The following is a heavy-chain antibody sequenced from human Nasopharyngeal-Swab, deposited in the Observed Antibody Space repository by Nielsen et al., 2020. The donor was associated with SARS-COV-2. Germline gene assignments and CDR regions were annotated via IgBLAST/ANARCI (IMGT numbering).Heavy chain of an antibody. Sequence: GESLKISCTASGFTVGGYAMSWVRQAPGKGLEWVGSIRSKAYGGTTEYAASVKGRFTISRDDSKSIAYLQMNSLRNEDTAVYYCTIYAWTYADLSYFDYWGQGTLVTVSS. CDR3: TIYAWTYADLSYFDY. CDR2: IRSKAYGGTT. D-gene: IGHD3-16*01. V-gene: IGHV3-49*04. CDR1: GFTVGGYA. J-gene: IGHJ4*02.